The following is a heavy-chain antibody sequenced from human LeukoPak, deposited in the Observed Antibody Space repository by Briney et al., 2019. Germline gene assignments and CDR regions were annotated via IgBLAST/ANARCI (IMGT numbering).Heavy chain of an antibody. V-gene: IGHV3-64*01. CDR2: ISTNGGST. CDR1: GFTFSNYL. Sequence: GGSLRLSCAASGFTFSNYLMHWVRQAPGKGLEYVSAISTNGGSTYYANSVKGRFTISRDSSKNTLYLQMGSLRAEDMAVYYCARVGYSGRYFDYWGQGTLVTVSS. D-gene: IGHD1-26*01. CDR3: ARVGYSGRYFDY. J-gene: IGHJ4*02.